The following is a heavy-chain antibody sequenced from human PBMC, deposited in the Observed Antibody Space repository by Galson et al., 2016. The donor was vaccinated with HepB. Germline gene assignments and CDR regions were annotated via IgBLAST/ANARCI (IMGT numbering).Heavy chain of an antibody. CDR3: ARGIAAAGTGLDY. V-gene: IGHV4-39*01. CDR2: IYFAGNT. Sequence: SETLSLTCTVSGGSISSSSYYWAWIRQPPGKGLEWIGRIYFAGNTQYKPSLKSRVTLSIDTSRNQFSLKVRSVTAADTAVYYCARGIAAAGTGLDYWGQGTLVTVSS. D-gene: IGHD6-13*01. J-gene: IGHJ4*02. CDR1: GGSISSSSYY.